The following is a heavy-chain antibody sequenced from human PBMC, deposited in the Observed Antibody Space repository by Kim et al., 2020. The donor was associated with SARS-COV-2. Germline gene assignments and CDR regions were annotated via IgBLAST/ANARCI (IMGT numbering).Heavy chain of an antibody. D-gene: IGHD3-22*01. J-gene: IGHJ6*02. CDR3: ARVGYDSSGYYYYYYGMDV. CDR1: GGTFSSYA. Sequence: SVKVSCKASGGTFSSYAISWVRQAPGQGLEWMGGIIPIFGTANYAQKFQGRVTITADESTSTAYMELSSLRSEDTAVYYCARVGYDSSGYYYYYYGMDVWGQGTTVTVSS. CDR2: IIPIFGTA. V-gene: IGHV1-69*13.